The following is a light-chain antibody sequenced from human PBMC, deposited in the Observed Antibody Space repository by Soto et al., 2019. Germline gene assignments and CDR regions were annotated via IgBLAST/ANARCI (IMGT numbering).Light chain of an antibody. CDR2: DAS. J-gene: IGKJ5*01. CDR3: QQYDSFSST. CDR1: QSISSW. V-gene: IGKV1-5*01. Sequence: DIQMTQSPSTLSASVGDTVTITCRASQSISSWLAWYQQKPGKAPKLLIYDASSLESGVPSRFSGSGSGTEFTLTISSLQPDDFATYYCQQYDSFSSTFGQGTRLEIK.